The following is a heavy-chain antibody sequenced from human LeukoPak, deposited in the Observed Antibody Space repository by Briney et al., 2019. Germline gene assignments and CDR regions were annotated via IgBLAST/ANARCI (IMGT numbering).Heavy chain of an antibody. J-gene: IGHJ4*02. CDR2: IYPGDSET. V-gene: IGHV5-51*01. CDR1: GYSFTNYW. Sequence: GESLKISCKGSGYSFTNYWIGWVRQMLGKGLEWMGIIYPGDSETRYSPSFQGQVTISADKSISTAYLQWSSLKASDTAMYYCASGYYHGSGSYYTAFDYWGQGTLVTVSS. D-gene: IGHD3-10*01. CDR3: ASGYYHGSGSYYTAFDY.